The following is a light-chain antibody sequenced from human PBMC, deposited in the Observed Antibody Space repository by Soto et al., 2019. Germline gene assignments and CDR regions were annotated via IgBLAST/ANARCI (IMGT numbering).Light chain of an antibody. CDR3: CSYTSSSKLV. Sequence: QSALTQPASVSGSPGQSITISCTGTSSDVGGYNYVSWYQHHPGKAPKLMIYDVSNRPSGVSNRFSGSKSGNTASLTISGLQAEDEADYYCCSYTSSSKLVFGGGTKLTVL. CDR2: DVS. V-gene: IGLV2-14*03. J-gene: IGLJ2*01. CDR1: SSDVGGYNY.